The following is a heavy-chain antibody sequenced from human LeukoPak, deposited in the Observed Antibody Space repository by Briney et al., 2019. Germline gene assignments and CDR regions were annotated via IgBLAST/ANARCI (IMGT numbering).Heavy chain of an antibody. D-gene: IGHD3-3*01. Sequence: SETLSLTCTVSGVSISSSSYYWGWIRQPPGKGLEWIGYIYYSGSTYYNPSLKSRVTISVDTSKNQFSLKLSSVTAADTAVYYCASSYYDFWSGYYYYYGMDVWGQGTTVTVSS. J-gene: IGHJ6*02. V-gene: IGHV4-30-4*08. CDR2: IYYSGST. CDR1: GVSISSSSYY. CDR3: ASSYYDFWSGYYYYYGMDV.